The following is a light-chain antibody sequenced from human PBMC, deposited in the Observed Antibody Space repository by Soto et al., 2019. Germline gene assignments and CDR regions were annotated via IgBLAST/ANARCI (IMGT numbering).Light chain of an antibody. V-gene: IGKV1-39*01. CDR1: QSVSTY. CDR3: QQSYSIPFT. CDR2: AAS. Sequence: DLQMTPSPSSLSASVGDRVTITCRASQSVSTYFSWYQQKPGKAPKLLIYAASSLQSGVPSRFSGSGSGTDFTLTISSLEAEDSASYYCQQSYSIPFTFGPGTKVDIK. J-gene: IGKJ3*01.